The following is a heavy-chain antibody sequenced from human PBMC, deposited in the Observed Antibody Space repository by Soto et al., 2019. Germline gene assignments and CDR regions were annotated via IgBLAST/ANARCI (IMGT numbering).Heavy chain of an antibody. J-gene: IGHJ5*02. CDR3: ARFPSP. V-gene: IGHV4-30-2*01. CDR2: IYHSGRT. CDR1: GGSISSGGYS. Sequence: QLQLQESGSGLVKPSQTLSLTCAVSGGSISSGGYSWSWIRQPPGKGLEWIGYIYHSGRTYYNPSLKCRFTVSVDRSKNQFSLKLISVSAAYTAVYYSARFPSPWGQGTLVTVSS.